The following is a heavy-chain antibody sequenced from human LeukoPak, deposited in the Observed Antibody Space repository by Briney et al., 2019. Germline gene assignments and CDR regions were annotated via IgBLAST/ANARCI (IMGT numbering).Heavy chain of an antibody. CDR3: VTYYFDSSGPKKNY. J-gene: IGHJ4*02. D-gene: IGHD3-22*01. CDR1: GGSISSGGYS. CDR2: IYHSGST. Sequence: SETLSLTCAVSGGSISSGGYSWSWIRQPPGKGLEWIGYIYHSGSTYYNPSLKSRVTISVDTSKKQFSLKLSSVTAADTAVYYCVTYYFDSSGPKKNYWGQGTLVTVSS. V-gene: IGHV4-30-2*01.